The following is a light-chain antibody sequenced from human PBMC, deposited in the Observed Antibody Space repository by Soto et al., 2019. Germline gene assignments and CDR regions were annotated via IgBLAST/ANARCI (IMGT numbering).Light chain of an antibody. CDR3: QQRSNWIFT. V-gene: IGKV3-11*01. J-gene: IGKJ3*01. CDR2: DAS. CDR1: QSVSTF. Sequence: EIVLTQSPATLSLSPGERATLSCRASQSVSTFLAWYQQKPGQAPRLLIYDASNRATGIPARFSGSGSGTDFTLTISSLVREDFAVYYCQQRSNWIFTFGPGTKVDMK.